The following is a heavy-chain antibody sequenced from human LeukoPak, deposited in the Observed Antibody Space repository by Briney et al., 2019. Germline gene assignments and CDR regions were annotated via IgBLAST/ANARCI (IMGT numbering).Heavy chain of an antibody. J-gene: IGHJ5*02. Sequence: PGRSLRLSCAASGFTFSTYSMNWVRQAPGKGLEWLSSISSGGMWIYYADSLKGRFTISRDNAKNSLYLQMKSLRVEDTGVYYCARDAGGRTQREGWFDPWGQGTLVTVSS. V-gene: IGHV3-21*01. CDR2: ISSGGMWI. CDR3: ARDAGGRTQREGWFDP. CDR1: GFTFSTYS. D-gene: IGHD1-26*01.